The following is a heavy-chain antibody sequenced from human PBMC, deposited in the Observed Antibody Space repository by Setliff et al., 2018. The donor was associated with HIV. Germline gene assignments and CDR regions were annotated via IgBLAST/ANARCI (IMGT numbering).Heavy chain of an antibody. Sequence: PSETLSLTCSVSGGSIDNNKYYWTWIRQPPGKGLEWTGSIYHTGRTYYNRSLESRLTISIDTSKNQFSLKLTSVTAADTAMYYCFLFYDDRSGFYWDWGQGTPVTVSS. V-gene: IGHV4-39*01. CDR1: GGSIDNNKYY. CDR3: FLFYDDRSGFYWD. CDR2: IYHTGRT. J-gene: IGHJ4*02. D-gene: IGHD3-22*01.